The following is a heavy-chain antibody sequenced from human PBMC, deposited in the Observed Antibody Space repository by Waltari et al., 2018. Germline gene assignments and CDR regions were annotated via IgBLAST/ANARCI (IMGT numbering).Heavy chain of an antibody. J-gene: IGHJ4*02. CDR1: GYSISSGYY. Sequence: QVQLQESGPGLVKPSETLSLTCAVSGYSISSGYYWGWIRQPPGKGLEWIGSIYHSGSTYYNPSLNSRVTISVDTSKNQFSLKLSSVTAADTAVYYCASLYSSGRYGSWGQGTLVTVSA. D-gene: IGHD6-19*01. CDR3: ASLYSSGRYGS. V-gene: IGHV4-38-2*01. CDR2: IYHSGST.